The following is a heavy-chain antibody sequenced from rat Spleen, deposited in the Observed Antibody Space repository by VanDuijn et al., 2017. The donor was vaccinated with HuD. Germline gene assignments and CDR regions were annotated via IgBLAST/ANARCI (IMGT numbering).Heavy chain of an antibody. CDR2: IDNAGST. Sequence: EVQLQESGPGLVQPSQSLSLTCSVTGFSITTHYWDWVRKFPGNKLEWMGYIDNAGSTHYNPSLKSRISITRDTSKNQFFLQVNSVTSEDTATYYCAMSGYYSSYTRLMDAWGQGASVTVSS. CDR3: AMSGYYSSYTRLMDA. J-gene: IGHJ4*01. V-gene: IGHV3-3*01. CDR1: GFSITTHY. D-gene: IGHD1-2*01.